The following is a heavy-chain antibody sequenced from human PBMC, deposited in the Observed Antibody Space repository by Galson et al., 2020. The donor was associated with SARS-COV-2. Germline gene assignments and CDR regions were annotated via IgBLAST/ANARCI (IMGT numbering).Heavy chain of an antibody. CDR2: INSDGSNI. Sequence: ALHGESLKISCAASGFTLSDHWMQWVRQAPGRGLQWVSRINSDGSNISYEDSVKGRFTISRDNAKNTLYLEMNSLSAEDTATYYCARAPRPYSGYLLFDPRGKGTVVTVSS. CDR3: ARAPRPYSGYLLFDP. CDR1: GFTLSDHW. D-gene: IGHD3-22*01. V-gene: IGHV3-74*01. J-gene: IGHJ5*02.